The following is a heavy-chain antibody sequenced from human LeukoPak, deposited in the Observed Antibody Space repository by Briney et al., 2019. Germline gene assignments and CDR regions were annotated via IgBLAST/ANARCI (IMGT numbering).Heavy chain of an antibody. Sequence: PGGSLRLSCAASGFTVSSNYINWVRQAPGKGLEWVSVIYSGGGTNSADSVKGRFTISRDNAKNTLYLQMNSLRAEDTAVYYCASRGGSYPAFDIWGQGTMVTVSS. CDR3: ASRGGSYPAFDI. CDR2: IYSGGGT. CDR1: GFTVSSNY. J-gene: IGHJ3*02. V-gene: IGHV3-66*01. D-gene: IGHD1-26*01.